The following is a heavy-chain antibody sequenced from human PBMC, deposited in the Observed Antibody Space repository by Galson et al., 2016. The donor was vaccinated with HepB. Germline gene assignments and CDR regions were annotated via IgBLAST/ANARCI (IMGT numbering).Heavy chain of an antibody. Sequence: SETLSLTCTVSGGSITTNSHYWAWIRQPPGKGLEWIGSLSYGGTTYYQPSPKSRVTISIDTSQNQFSLKVISLTAADTAVYFCARDTIEYGSGSPFYFDFWGQGSLVTVSP. CDR2: LSYGGTT. CDR1: GGSITTNSHY. V-gene: IGHV4-39*07. CDR3: ARDTIEYGSGSPFYFDF. D-gene: IGHD3-10*01. J-gene: IGHJ4*02.